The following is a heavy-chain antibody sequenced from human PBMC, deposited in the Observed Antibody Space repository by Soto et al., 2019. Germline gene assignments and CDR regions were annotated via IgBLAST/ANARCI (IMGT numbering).Heavy chain of an antibody. D-gene: IGHD1-26*01. CDR2: IIPLFGTQ. CDR3: ARPPNPWEPYAFHI. Sequence: QVQLVQSGAEVRKPGSPVKVSCKASGGTFTSYAFSWVRQAPGQGLEWMGGIIPLFGTQMYAQKFLGSVTLTTDTSINTAYMELTSLTSDDTALYYCARPPNPWEPYAFHIWGHGTLVTVSS. CDR1: GGTFTSYA. J-gene: IGHJ3*02. V-gene: IGHV1-69*06.